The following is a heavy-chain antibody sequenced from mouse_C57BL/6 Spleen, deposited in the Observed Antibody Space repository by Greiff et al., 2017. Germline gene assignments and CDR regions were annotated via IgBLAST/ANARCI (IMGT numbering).Heavy chain of an antibody. J-gene: IGHJ4*01. CDR2: INPSSGYT. V-gene: IGHV1-4*01. D-gene: IGHD2-12*01. CDR1: GYTFTSYT. CDR3: ARRGELRRAPDY. Sequence: VQLQQSGAELARPGASVKMSCKASGYTFTSYTMHWVKQRPGQGLEWIGYINPSSGYTKYNQKFKDKATLTADKSSSTAYMQLSSLTSEDSAVYYCARRGELRRAPDYWGEGTSVTVSS.